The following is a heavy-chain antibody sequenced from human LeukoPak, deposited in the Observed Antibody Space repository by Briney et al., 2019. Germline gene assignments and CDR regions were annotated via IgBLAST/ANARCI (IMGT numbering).Heavy chain of an antibody. CDR2: IYPGDSDT. CDR3: ARHGLLPIQSAFDI. J-gene: IGHJ3*02. CDR1: GYSFNSYW. Sequence: GESLKISCNGSGYSFNSYWIGWVRPMPGKGLEWMGIIYPGDSDTRYSPSVQGQVTISADKSISTAYLQWSSLKASDTAMYYCARHGLLPIQSAFDIWGQGTMVTVSS. V-gene: IGHV5-51*01.